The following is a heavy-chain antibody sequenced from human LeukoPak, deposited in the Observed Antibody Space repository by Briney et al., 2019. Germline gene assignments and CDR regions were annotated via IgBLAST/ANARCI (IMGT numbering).Heavy chain of an antibody. CDR1: GGSISSGGYY. J-gene: IGHJ4*02. V-gene: IGHV2-5*01. Sequence: QTLSLTCTVSGGSISSGGYYWSWIRQPPGKALEWLALIYWNDDKRYSPSLKSRLTITKDTSKNQVVLTMTNMDPVVTATYYCAHRHSSSIGVFDYWGQGTLVTVSS. CDR2: IYWNDDK. D-gene: IGHD6-6*01. CDR3: AHRHSSSIGVFDY.